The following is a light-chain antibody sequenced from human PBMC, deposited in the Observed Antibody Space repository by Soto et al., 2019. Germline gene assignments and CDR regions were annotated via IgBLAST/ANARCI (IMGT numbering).Light chain of an antibody. V-gene: IGLV2-23*01. CDR2: EGS. J-gene: IGLJ2*01. CDR1: SSDVGSYNL. CDR3: CSYAGSSTHVV. Sequence: QAVVTQPASVSGSPGQSITISCTGTSSDVGSYNLVSWYQQHPGKAPKLMIYEGSKRPSGVSNRFSGSKSGNTASLTISGLQAEDEADYYRCSYAGSSTHVVFGGGTKLTVL.